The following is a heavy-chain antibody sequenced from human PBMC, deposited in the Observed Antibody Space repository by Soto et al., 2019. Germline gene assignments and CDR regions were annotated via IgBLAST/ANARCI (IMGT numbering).Heavy chain of an antibody. V-gene: IGHV3-74*01. CDR3: VRSTSGCVDY. CDR1: GFTFSHYW. CDR2: LNHNGSST. Sequence: EVQLVESGGGFVRPGGTLTLSCAASGFTFSHYWMHWVRQVPGRGLVWVSRLNHNGSSTNYAASVKGRFTISRDNAKNTLYLQMSSLRAEDTAIYYGVRSTSGCVDYWGQGAVVTVSS. D-gene: IGHD7-27*01. J-gene: IGHJ4*02.